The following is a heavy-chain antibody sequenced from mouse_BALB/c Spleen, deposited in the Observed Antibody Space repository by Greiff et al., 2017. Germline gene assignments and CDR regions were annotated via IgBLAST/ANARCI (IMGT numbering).Heavy chain of an antibody. J-gene: IGHJ4*01. V-gene: IGHV5-17*02. D-gene: IGHD2-4*01. CDR3: ARWGYDYDGVYAMDY. CDR2: ISSGSSTI. Sequence: EVHLVESGGGLVQPGGSRKLSCAASGFTFSSFGMHWVRQAPEKGLEWVAYISSGSSTIYYADTVKGRFTISRDNPKNTLFLQMTSLRSEDTAMYYCARWGYDYDGVYAMDYWGQGTSVTVSS. CDR1: GFTFSSFG.